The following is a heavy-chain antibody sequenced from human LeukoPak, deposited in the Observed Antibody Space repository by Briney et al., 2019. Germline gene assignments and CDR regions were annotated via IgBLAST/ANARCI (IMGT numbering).Heavy chain of an antibody. D-gene: IGHD3-10*01. Sequence: SETLSLTCSVSGYSISSGYYWSWIRQPPGKGLQWIGYVYYSGSTNYNPSLKSRVTISVDTSKNQFSLKLSSVTAADTAVYYCARRAAGVLLWFGETKFDYWGQGTLVTVSS. CDR3: ARRAAGVLLWFGETKFDY. J-gene: IGHJ4*02. CDR1: GYSISSGYY. V-gene: IGHV4-61*01. CDR2: VYYSGST.